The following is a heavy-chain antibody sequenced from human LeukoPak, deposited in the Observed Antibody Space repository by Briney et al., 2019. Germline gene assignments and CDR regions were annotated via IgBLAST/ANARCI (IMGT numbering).Heavy chain of an antibody. Sequence: SGGSLRLSCAASGFTFSDYYMSWIRQAPGKGLEWVSYISSSGSTIYYADSVKGRFTISRDNAKNPLYLQMNSLRAEDTAVYYWREKRGDLGQQLVLPFAFDIWGQGTMVTVSS. CDR3: REKRGDLGQQLVLPFAFDI. V-gene: IGHV3-11*04. D-gene: IGHD6-13*01. J-gene: IGHJ3*02. CDR1: GFTFSDYY. CDR2: ISSSGSTI.